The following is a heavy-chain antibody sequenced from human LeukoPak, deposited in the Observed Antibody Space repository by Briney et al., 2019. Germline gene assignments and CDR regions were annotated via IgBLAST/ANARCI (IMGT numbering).Heavy chain of an antibody. CDR2: IKPDGSEK. D-gene: IGHD2-21*02. CDR3: TRDFGSGVVVTAIVD. CDR1: GFTFSSYS. V-gene: IGHV3-7*01. Sequence: PGGSLRLSCAASGFTFSSYSMNWVRQAPGKGLEWVVNIKPDGSEKYYVDSVKGRFTISRDNAKNSLFLQMDSLRAEDTATYYCTRDFGSGVVVTAIVDWGQGTLVTVSS. J-gene: IGHJ4*02.